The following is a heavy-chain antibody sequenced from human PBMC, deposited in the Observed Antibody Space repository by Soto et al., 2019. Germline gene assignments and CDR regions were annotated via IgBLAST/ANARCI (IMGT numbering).Heavy chain of an antibody. CDR3: AKALRTYDSSGYYDY. D-gene: IGHD3-22*01. J-gene: IGHJ4*02. Sequence: PGGSLRLSCAASGFTFSSYGMHWVRQAPGKGLEWVAVISYDGSNKYYADSVKGRFTISRDNSKNTLYLQMNSLRAEDTAVYYCAKALRTYDSSGYYDYWGQGTLVTVSS. CDR2: ISYDGSNK. V-gene: IGHV3-30*18. CDR1: GFTFSSYG.